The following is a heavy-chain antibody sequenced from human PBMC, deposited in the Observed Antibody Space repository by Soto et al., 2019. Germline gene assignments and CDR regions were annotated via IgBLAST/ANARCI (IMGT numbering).Heavy chain of an antibody. CDR1: GYTFTSYA. D-gene: IGHD2-2*01. Sequence: QVQLVQSGAEEKKPGASVKVSCKASGYTFTSYAMHWVRQAPGQRLEWMGWINAGNGNTKYSQKFQGRVTITRDTSASTAYMELSSLRSEDTAVYYCARERNVLVPAAVDYWGQGTLVTVSS. V-gene: IGHV1-3*05. CDR2: INAGNGNT. J-gene: IGHJ4*02. CDR3: ARERNVLVPAAVDY.